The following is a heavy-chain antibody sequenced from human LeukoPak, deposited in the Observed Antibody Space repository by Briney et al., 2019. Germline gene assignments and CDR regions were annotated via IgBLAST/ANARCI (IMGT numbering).Heavy chain of an antibody. Sequence: SETLSLTCTVSGDSISNHYWSWIRQPPGKGLEWIGYIHYSGSTKYNPSLKSRVTISLDSSKTQFSLKLSSVTAADTAVYYCATNAGPAALDAVDIWGQGTIVTVSS. D-gene: IGHD2-2*01. J-gene: IGHJ3*02. V-gene: IGHV4-59*08. CDR2: IHYSGST. CDR1: GDSISNHY. CDR3: ATNAGPAALDAVDI.